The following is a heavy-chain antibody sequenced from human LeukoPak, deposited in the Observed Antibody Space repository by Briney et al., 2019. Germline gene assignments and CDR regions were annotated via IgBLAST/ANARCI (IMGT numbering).Heavy chain of an antibody. Sequence: GGSLRLSCAAFGFTFSSYSMNWVRQAPGKGLEWVSSISNSSSYIFYADSVKGRFTVSRDNSKRSLYLQMNSMRGEDTAVYKCARQIVLVTAAFQYWGQGTLVTVSS. V-gene: IGHV3-21*01. CDR3: ARQIVLVTAAFQY. CDR2: ISNSSSYI. J-gene: IGHJ4*02. D-gene: IGHD2-21*02. CDR1: GFTFSSYS.